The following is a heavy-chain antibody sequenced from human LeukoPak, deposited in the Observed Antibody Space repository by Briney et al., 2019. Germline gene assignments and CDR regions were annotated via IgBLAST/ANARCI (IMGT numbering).Heavy chain of an antibody. CDR2: IYYSGST. D-gene: IGHD3-10*01. J-gene: IGHJ6*02. CDR1: GGSISSGDYY. CDR3: ARVWGWFGEWYDMDV. V-gene: IGHV4-30-4*01. Sequence: SETLSLTCTVSGGSISSGDYYWSWIRQPPGKGLEWIGHIYYSGSTFDNPYLKSRLNISVDTSKNQFSLRLSSVTAADTAVYYCARVWGWFGEWYDMDVWGQGTTVTVSS.